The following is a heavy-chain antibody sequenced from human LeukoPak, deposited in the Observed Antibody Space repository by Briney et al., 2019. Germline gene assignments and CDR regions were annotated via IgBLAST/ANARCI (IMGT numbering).Heavy chain of an antibody. J-gene: IGHJ5*02. CDR1: GGSISSYY. V-gene: IGHV4-59*12. Sequence: SETLSLTCTVSGGSISSYYWSWIRQPPGKGLEWIGYIYYSGITNYNPSLKSRVTMSVDTSKNQFSLKLSSVTAADTAVYYCARDRDSSGWVVSRHNWFDPWGQGTLVTVSS. CDR2: IYYSGIT. D-gene: IGHD6-19*01. CDR3: ARDRDSSGWVVSRHNWFDP.